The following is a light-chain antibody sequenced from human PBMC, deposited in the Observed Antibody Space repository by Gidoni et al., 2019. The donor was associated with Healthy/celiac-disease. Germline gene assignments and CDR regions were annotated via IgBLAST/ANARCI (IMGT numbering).Light chain of an antibody. CDR1: NSGSKS. Sequence: SSLLTPPPPVPVAPGPTASITCGGNNSGSKSVHWYQQKPGQAPVLVVYDDSDRPSGIPERFSGSNAGNTATLTISRVEAGDEADYYCQVWDSSSDHWVFGGGTKLTVL. J-gene: IGLJ3*02. V-gene: IGLV3-21*02. CDR3: QVWDSSSDHWV. CDR2: DDS.